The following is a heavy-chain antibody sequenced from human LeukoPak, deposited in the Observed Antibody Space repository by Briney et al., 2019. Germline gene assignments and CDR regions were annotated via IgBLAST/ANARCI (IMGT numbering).Heavy chain of an antibody. D-gene: IGHD3-10*01. V-gene: IGHV4-4*07. CDR3: ARWGSSMVRGLRNAFDI. CDR1: GDSISSYY. CDR2: IYNGGNT. Sequence: PSETLSLTCTVSGDSISSYYWSWVRQPAGGGLEWIGRIYNGGNTNYNPSLTSRVTMSVDTSKNQFSLTLSSVTAADTAVYYCARWGSSMVRGLRNAFDIWGQGTMVTVSS. J-gene: IGHJ3*02.